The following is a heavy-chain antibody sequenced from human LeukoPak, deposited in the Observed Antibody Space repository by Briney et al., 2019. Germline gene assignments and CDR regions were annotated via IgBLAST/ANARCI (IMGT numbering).Heavy chain of an antibody. J-gene: IGHJ5*02. CDR2: ISGSGGST. CDR1: GFTFSSYA. V-gene: IGHV3-23*01. D-gene: IGHD6-13*01. CDR3: ARDPRAAAGPINWFDP. Sequence: GGSLRLSCAASGFTFSSYAMSWVRQAPGKGLEWVSAISGSGGSTYYADSVKGRFTISRDNSKNTLYLQMNSLRAEDTAVYYCARDPRAAAGPINWFDPWGQGTLVTVSS.